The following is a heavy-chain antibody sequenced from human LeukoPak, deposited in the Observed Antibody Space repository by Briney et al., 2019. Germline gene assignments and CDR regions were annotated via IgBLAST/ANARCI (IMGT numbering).Heavy chain of an antibody. V-gene: IGHV5-51*01. CDR1: GYRAISYW. D-gene: IGHD1-26*01. J-gene: IGHJ4*02. CDR2: IYPGDSDT. Sequence: GESLKISCKGSGYRAISYWIGCVRHMPGKGLEWMGIIYPGDSDTRYSPSFQGQVTISADKSISTAYLQWSSLKASDTAMYYCARIEGGAHFAWGGQGTLVTVSS. CDR3: ARIEGGAHFAW.